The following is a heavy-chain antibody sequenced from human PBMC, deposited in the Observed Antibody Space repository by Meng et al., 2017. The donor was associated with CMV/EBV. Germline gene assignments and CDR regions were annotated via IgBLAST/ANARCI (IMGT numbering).Heavy chain of an antibody. D-gene: IGHD2-2*01. J-gene: IGHJ5*02. CDR2: IYYSGST. Sequence: VSSGSYYWSWIRQPPGKGLEWIGYIYYSGSTNYNPALKSRVTISVDTSKNQFSLKLSSVTAADTAVYYCARVRGDIVVVPATNWFDPWGQGTLVTVSS. CDR1: VSSGSYY. V-gene: IGHV4-61*01. CDR3: ARVRGDIVVVPATNWFDP.